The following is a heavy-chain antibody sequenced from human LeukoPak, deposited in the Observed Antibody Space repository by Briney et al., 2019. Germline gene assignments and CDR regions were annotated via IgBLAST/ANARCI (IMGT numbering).Heavy chain of an antibody. J-gene: IGHJ4*02. CDR1: GGSISSYY. D-gene: IGHD3-10*01. Sequence: SETLSLTCTVSGGSISSYYWSWIRQPPGKGLEWIGNIYYSGSTYYNPSLKSRVTISVDTSKNQFSLKLSSVTAADTAVYYCAREVEDYYGSPTIEDYWGQGTLVTVSS. CDR2: IYYSGST. V-gene: IGHV4-59*12. CDR3: AREVEDYYGSPTIEDY.